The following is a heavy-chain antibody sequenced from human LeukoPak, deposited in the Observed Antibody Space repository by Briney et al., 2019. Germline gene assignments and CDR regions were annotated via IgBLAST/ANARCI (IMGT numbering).Heavy chain of an antibody. J-gene: IGHJ1*01. Sequence: GGSLRLSCAASGFTFSSYSMNWVRQAPGKGLEWVSSISSSSSYIYYADSVKGRFTISRDNAKNSLYLQMNSLRAEDTAVYYCARDEVAVAGTCLHWGQGTLVTVSS. CDR1: GFTFSSYS. D-gene: IGHD6-19*01. CDR3: ARDEVAVAGTCLH. V-gene: IGHV3-21*01. CDR2: ISSSSSYI.